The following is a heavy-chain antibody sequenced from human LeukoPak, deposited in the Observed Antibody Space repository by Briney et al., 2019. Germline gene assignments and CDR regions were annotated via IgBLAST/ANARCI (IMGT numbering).Heavy chain of an antibody. Sequence: GRSLRLSCAASEFTFSNYGMHWVRQAPGKGLEWVSFISSSSGSIYYADSVRGRFTISRDNAKNSLYLQMDSLRAEDTAVYYCVRDRGNPDAFNIWGQGTMVTVSS. CDR2: ISSSSGSI. D-gene: IGHD4-23*01. J-gene: IGHJ3*02. CDR1: EFTFSNYG. CDR3: VRDRGNPDAFNI. V-gene: IGHV3-48*01.